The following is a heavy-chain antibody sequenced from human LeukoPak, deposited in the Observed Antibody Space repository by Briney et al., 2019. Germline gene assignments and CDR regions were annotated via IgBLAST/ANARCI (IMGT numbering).Heavy chain of an antibody. Sequence: SETLSLTCAVSDGSISTFYWSWIRQPSGKGLEWIGYTHYSGTTYYNPSLKSRVTMSVNTSKHQFSLEMTSVTAADTAVYYCARVNLGQLLYWYFDLWGRGTLVTVSS. V-gene: IGHV4-59*01. D-gene: IGHD4-23*01. CDR2: THYSGTT. CDR3: ARVNLGQLLYWYFDL. CDR1: DGSISTFY. J-gene: IGHJ2*01.